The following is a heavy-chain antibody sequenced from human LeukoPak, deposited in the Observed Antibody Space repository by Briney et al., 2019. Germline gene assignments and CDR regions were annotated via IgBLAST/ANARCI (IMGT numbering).Heavy chain of an antibody. D-gene: IGHD1-14*01. CDR3: ARGPPTRKQGRPSPLDY. V-gene: IGHV4-30-2*01. Sequence: SQTLSLTCAVSGGSISSGGYSWSWIRQPPGKGLEWIGYIYHSGSTYYNASLKSRVTISVDTSKNQFSLKLSSVTAADTAVYYCARGPPTRKQGRPSPLDYWGQGTLVTVSS. J-gene: IGHJ4*02. CDR2: IYHSGST. CDR1: GGSISSGGYS.